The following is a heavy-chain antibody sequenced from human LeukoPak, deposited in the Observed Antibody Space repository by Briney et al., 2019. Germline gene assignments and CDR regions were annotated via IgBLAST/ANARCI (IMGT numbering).Heavy chain of an antibody. CDR1: GFLLTTRTRG. Sequence: SGPALVKLTQILTLPCTFSGFLLTTRTRGGGWVRQPSGKAQEWLARIDWDDDKYYTASLKTRLTISKDTSKNQVVLTMTNVDPVDTATYYCARIRYADTVFFDYWGQGALVTVSS. V-gene: IGHV2-70*11. J-gene: IGHJ4*02. CDR2: IDWDDDK. CDR3: ARIRYADTVFFDY. D-gene: IGHD3-16*01.